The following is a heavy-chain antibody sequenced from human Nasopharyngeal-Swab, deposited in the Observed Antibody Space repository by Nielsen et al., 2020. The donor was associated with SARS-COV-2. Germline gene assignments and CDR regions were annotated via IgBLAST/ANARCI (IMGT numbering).Heavy chain of an antibody. CDR1: GFTFSSYS. CDR2: ISSSSSSYI. D-gene: IGHD3-22*01. V-gene: IGHV3-21*01. CDR3: ARERKNYYDSSGYYLEFYYYYYMDV. J-gene: IGHJ6*03. Sequence: GGSLRLSCAASGFTFSSYSMNWVRQAPGKGLEWVSSISSSSSSYIYYADSVKGRFTISRDNAKNSLYLQMNSLRAEDTAVYYCARERKNYYDSSGYYLEFYYYYYMDVWGKGTTVTVSS.